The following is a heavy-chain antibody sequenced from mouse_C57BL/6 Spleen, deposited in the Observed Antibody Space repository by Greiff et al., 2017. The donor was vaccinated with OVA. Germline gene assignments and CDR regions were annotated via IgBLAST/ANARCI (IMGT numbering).Heavy chain of an antibody. J-gene: IGHJ1*03. CDR1: GYTFTSYG. CDR2: IYPRSGNT. V-gene: IGHV1-81*01. Sequence: QVQLQQSGAELARPGASVKLSCKASGYTFTSYGISWVKQRTGQGLEWIGEIYPRSGNTYYNEKFKGKATLTADKSSSTAYMELRSLTSEDSAVYFCARGKGMTTVGSHWYFDVWGTGTTVTVSS. D-gene: IGHD1-1*01. CDR3: ARGKGMTTVGSHWYFDV.